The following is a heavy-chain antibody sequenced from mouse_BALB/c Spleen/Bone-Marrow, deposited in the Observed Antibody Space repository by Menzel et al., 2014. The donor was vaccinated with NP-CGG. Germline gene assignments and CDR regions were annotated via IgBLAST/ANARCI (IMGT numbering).Heavy chain of an antibody. CDR2: INPYNDGT. V-gene: IGHV1-14*01. J-gene: IGHJ2*01. Sequence: EVKLMESGPELVKPGASVKMSCKASGYTFTSYILHWVKQKPGQGLEWTGYINPYNDGTKYNEKFKGKATLTSDKFSSATYMELSSLTSEDSAVYYCARGGGHYFDYWGQGTTLTVSS. CDR1: GYTFTSYI. CDR3: ARGGGHYFDY.